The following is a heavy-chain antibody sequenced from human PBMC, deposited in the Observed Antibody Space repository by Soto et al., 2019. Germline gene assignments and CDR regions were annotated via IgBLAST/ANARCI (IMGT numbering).Heavy chain of an antibody. CDR1: GYTLTELS. D-gene: IGHD6-19*01. CDR3: ATETRRKAVAGTFDY. CDR2: FDPEDGET. Sequence: ASVKVSCKVSGYTLTELSMHWVRQAPGKELEWMGGFDPEDGETIYAQKFQGRVTMTEDTSTDTAYMELSSLRSEDTAVYYCATETRRKAVAGTFDYWGQGTLVTVSS. J-gene: IGHJ4*02. V-gene: IGHV1-24*01.